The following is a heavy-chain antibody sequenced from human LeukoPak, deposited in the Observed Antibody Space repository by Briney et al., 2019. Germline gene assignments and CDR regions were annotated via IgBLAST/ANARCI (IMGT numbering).Heavy chain of an antibody. CDR3: ARAITYGDYPFDY. Sequence: EASVKVSCKATGYTFTSYAMHWVRQAPGQRLEWMGWINAGNGNTKYSQKFQGRVTITRDASASTAYVELSSLRSEDTAVYYCARAITYGDYPFDYWGQGTLVTVSS. J-gene: IGHJ4*02. CDR2: INAGNGNT. CDR1: GYTFTSYA. D-gene: IGHD4-17*01. V-gene: IGHV1-3*01.